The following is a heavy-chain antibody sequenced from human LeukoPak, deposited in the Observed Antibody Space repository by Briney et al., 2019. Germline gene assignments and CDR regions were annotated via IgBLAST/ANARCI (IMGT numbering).Heavy chain of an antibody. J-gene: IGHJ6*03. Sequence: SETLSLTCAVYGGSFSGYYWSWIRQPPGKGLGWIGEINHGGSANYNPSLKSRVTISVDTSKNQFSLKLSSVTAADTAVYYCAKEYGYDYNYFYSMDVWGKGTTVTISS. CDR3: AKEYGYDYNYFYSMDV. V-gene: IGHV4-34*01. D-gene: IGHD1-1*01. CDR2: INHGGSA. CDR1: GGSFSGYY.